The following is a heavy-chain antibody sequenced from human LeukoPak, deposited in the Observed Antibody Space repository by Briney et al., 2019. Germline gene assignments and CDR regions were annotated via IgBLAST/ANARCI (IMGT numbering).Heavy chain of an antibody. Sequence: GESLKISCKGSGYSFTSYWIGWVRQMPGKGLEWMGIIYPGDSDTRYSPSFQGQVTISADKSISTAYLQWSSLKASDTAMYYCARLLYYYDSSGDIFDYWGQGTLVTVSS. D-gene: IGHD3-22*01. V-gene: IGHV5-51*01. CDR3: ARLLYYYDSSGDIFDY. J-gene: IGHJ4*02. CDR1: GYSFTSYW. CDR2: IYPGDSDT.